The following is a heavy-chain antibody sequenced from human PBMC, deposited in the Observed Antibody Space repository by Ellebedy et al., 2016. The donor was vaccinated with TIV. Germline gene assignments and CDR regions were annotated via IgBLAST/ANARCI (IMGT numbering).Heavy chain of an antibody. J-gene: IGHJ6*02. V-gene: IGHV3-30*18. Sequence: GGSLRLXXAASGFVFSDYGLHWVRQAPGKGLQWVAVISYDGKLKHYADSVKGRFTISRDNSKNTLYLQMNGLRGDDTAVYYCAKDRGAAAGTEFDYYGMDVWGQGTTVTVSS. CDR2: ISYDGKLK. CDR3: AKDRGAAAGTEFDYYGMDV. CDR1: GFVFSDYG. D-gene: IGHD6-13*01.